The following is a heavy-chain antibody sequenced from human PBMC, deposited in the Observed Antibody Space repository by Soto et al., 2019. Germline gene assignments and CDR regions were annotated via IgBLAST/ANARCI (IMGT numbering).Heavy chain of an antibody. D-gene: IGHD3-10*01. CDR2: ISAYNGNI. V-gene: IGHV1-18*01. Sequence: QVQLVQSGAEVKKPGASVKVSCKASGYMFNTYGITWVRQAHGQGLEWMGWISAYNGNIDYAQNLQGRVTMTIDTSTSTAYMELRSLRSDDTAVYYCARTYGSGSYFLPFEYWGQGTLVSVSS. J-gene: IGHJ4*02. CDR3: ARTYGSGSYFLPFEY. CDR1: GYMFNTYG.